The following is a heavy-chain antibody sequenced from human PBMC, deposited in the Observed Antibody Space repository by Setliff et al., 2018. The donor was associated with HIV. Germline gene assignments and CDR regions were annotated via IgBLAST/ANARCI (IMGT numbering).Heavy chain of an antibody. D-gene: IGHD3-3*01. CDR1: GYSFTDYY. Sequence: SVKVSCKASGYSFTDYYIHWVRQAPGQGLEWMGIINPMLDLADYTQKFQGRVSITADKSTSTAYMELSSLRSEDTAVYYCATGSITIFGVVISGNYYYYMDVWGKGTTVTVS. J-gene: IGHJ6*03. CDR3: ATGSITIFGVVISGNYYYYMDV. V-gene: IGHV1-69*02. CDR2: INPMLDLA.